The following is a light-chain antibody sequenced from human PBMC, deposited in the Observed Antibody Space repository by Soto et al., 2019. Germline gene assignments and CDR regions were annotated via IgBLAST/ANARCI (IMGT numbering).Light chain of an antibody. J-gene: IGLJ2*01. CDR3: NSYTSSSAVV. CDR2: DVS. CDR1: SSDVGGYNY. V-gene: IGLV2-14*01. Sequence: QSALTQPASVSGSPGQSITISCTGTSSDVGGYNYVSWYQQHPGKAPKLLIYDVSNRPSGISNRFSGSKSGNTASLTISGLAAEDEADYYCNSYTSSSAVVFGGGTKLTVL.